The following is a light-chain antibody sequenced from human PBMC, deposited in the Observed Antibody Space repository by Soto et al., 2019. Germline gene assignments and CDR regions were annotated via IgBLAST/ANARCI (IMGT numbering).Light chain of an antibody. CDR3: QQANSFPIT. Sequence: DIQMTQSPSTLSASVGDRVTITCRASETISTYVAWYQQKPGKAPKLLIYGASSLQSGVPSRFSGSGSGTDFTLTISSLQPEDFGTYYCQQANSFPITFGQGTRLEIK. J-gene: IGKJ5*01. CDR1: ETISTY. V-gene: IGKV1-39*01. CDR2: GAS.